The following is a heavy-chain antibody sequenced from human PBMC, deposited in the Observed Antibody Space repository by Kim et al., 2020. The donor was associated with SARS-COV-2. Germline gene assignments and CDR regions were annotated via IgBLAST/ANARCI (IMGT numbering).Heavy chain of an antibody. J-gene: IGHJ4*02. CDR3: ATELGELWSFDY. CDR1: GYTLTELS. D-gene: IGHD5-18*01. V-gene: IGHV1-24*01. CDR2: FDPEDGET. Sequence: ASVKVSCKVSGYTLTELSMHWVRQAPGKGLEWMGGFDPEDGETIYAQKFQGRVTMTEDTSTDTAYMELSSLRSEDTAVYYCATELGELWSFDYWGQGTLVTVSS.